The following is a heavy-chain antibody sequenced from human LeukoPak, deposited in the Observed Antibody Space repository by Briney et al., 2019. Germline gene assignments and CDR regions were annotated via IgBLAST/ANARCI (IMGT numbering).Heavy chain of an antibody. CDR2: IYTSGST. V-gene: IGHV4-61*02. CDR3: AREGLRGRRYYDILAGPNWFDP. Sequence: SQTLSLTCTVSGGSISSGSYYWSWIRQPAGKGLEWIGRIYTSGSTNYNPSLKSRVTISVDTSKNQFSLKLSSVTAADTAVYYCAREGLRGRRYYDILAGPNWFDPWGQGTLVTVSS. D-gene: IGHD3-9*01. CDR1: GGSISSGSYY. J-gene: IGHJ5*02.